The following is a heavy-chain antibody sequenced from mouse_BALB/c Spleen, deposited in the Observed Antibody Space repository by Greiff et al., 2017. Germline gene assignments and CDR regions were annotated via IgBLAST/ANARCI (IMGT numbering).Heavy chain of an antibody. D-gene: IGHD2-1*01. CDR3: ARGDGNYRAMDY. J-gene: IGHJ4*01. V-gene: IGHV5-6-5*01. Sequence: EVKLVESGGGLVKPGGSLKLSCAASGFTFSSYSMSWVRQTPEKRLEWVASISSGGSTYYPASVKGRFTISRDNAKNILYLQMSRLRSEDTAMYYCARGDGNYRAMDYWGQGTSVTVSS. CDR1: GFTFSSYS. CDR2: ISSGGST.